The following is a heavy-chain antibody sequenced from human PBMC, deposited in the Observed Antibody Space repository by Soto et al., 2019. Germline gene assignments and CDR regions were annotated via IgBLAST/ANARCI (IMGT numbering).Heavy chain of an antibody. J-gene: IGHJ4*02. CDR2: ISAVSTYI. D-gene: IGHD3-10*01. CDR3: AXVANIKVGGIKNYYFDS. V-gene: IGHV3-21*01. CDR1: GFNFGSYG. Sequence: GGSLRLSCVASGFNFGSYGMYWVRQAPGKRLEWVSSISAVSTYIYYGDSVKGRFTISRDNAKNSMFLQMDSLTVEDTAVYYCAXVANIKVGGIKNYYFDSWGQGIPVTVSS.